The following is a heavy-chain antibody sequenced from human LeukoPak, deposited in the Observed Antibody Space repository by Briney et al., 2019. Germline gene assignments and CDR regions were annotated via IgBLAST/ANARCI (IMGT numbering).Heavy chain of an antibody. J-gene: IGHJ4*02. Sequence: SVKVSCKASGGTFNSYAISWVRQAPGQGLEWMGRIIPIFGTANYAQKFQGRVTITTDESTSTAYMELSSLRSEDTAVYYCARDRSVEGRYYYDSNGLHYFDYWGQGTLVTVSS. CDR1: GGTFNSYA. CDR3: ARDRSVEGRYYYDSNGLHYFDY. CDR2: IIPIFGTA. V-gene: IGHV1-69*05. D-gene: IGHD3-22*01.